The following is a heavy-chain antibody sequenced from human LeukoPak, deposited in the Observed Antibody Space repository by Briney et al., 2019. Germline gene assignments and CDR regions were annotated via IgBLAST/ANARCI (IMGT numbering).Heavy chain of an antibody. V-gene: IGHV3-9*01. CDR3: AKDSTGTNDVFDY. CDR1: GFTFDDYA. CDR2: ISWNSGSI. D-gene: IGHD1-1*01. Sequence: GGSLRLSCAASGFTFDDYAMPWVRQAPGKGLEWVSGISWNSGSIGYADSVKGRFTISRDNAKNSLYLQMNSLRAEDTALYYCAKDSTGTNDVFDYWGQGTLVTVSS. J-gene: IGHJ4*02.